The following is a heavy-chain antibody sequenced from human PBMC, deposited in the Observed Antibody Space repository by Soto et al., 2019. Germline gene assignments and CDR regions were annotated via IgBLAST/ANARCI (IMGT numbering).Heavy chain of an antibody. V-gene: IGHV4-30-2*01. Sequence: QLQLQESGSGLVKPSQTLSLTCAVSGGSISSGGYSWSWIRQPPGKGLEWIGYIYHSGSTYYNPSRKNQVPLSVDRSNSQVTLKLSTVTAADTAVYYRHARGPLPTAGNGEYDYYGMDVWGQGTTVTVSS. J-gene: IGHJ6*02. CDR1: GGSISSGGYS. CDR3: HARGPLPTAGNGEYDYYGMDV. CDR2: IYHSGST. D-gene: IGHD1-26*01.